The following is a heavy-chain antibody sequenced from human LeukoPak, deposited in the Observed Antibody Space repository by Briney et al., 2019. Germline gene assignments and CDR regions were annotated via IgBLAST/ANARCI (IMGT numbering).Heavy chain of an antibody. J-gene: IGHJ4*02. Sequence: GGSLRLSCAASGFTFSSYAMSWVRQAPGKGLEWVSAISGSGGSTYYADSVKGRFTISRDNSGNTQYLQMNSLRAEDTAVYYCAKGSGSSSYNTMDVWGQGTLVTVSS. D-gene: IGHD2-2*02. CDR3: AKGSGSSSYNTMDV. CDR1: GFTFSSYA. V-gene: IGHV3-23*01. CDR2: ISGSGGST.